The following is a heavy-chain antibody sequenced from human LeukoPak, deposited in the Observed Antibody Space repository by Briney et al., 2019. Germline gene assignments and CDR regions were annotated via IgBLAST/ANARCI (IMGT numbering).Heavy chain of an antibody. Sequence: PGGSLRLSCAASGFTFSSYAMHWVRQAPGKGLEWVAVISYDGSNKYYADSVKGRFTISRDNSKNTLYLQMNSLRAEDTAVYYCARDRDRGYSYGLFYFDYWGQGTLVTVSS. CDR3: ARDRDRGYSYGLFYFDY. CDR1: GFTFSSYA. J-gene: IGHJ4*02. V-gene: IGHV3-30-3*01. D-gene: IGHD5-18*01. CDR2: ISYDGSNK.